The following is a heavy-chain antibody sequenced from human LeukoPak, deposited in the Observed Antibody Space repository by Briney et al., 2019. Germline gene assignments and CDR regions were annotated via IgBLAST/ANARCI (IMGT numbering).Heavy chain of an antibody. CDR1: GGSISSANYY. V-gene: IGHV4-61*10. CDR3: ARGRWYSSTMRLDY. CDR2: INHSGST. D-gene: IGHD6-19*01. J-gene: IGHJ4*02. Sequence: SETLSLTCTVSGGSISSANYYWTWIRQPAGKGLEWIGEINHSGSTNYNPSLKSRVTISVDTSKNQFSLKLSSVTAADTAVYYCARGRWYSSTMRLDYWGQGTLVTVSS.